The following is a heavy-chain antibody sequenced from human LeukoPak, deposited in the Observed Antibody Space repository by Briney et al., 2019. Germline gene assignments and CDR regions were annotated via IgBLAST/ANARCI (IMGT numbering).Heavy chain of an antibody. D-gene: IGHD5-18*01. CDR2: ITSSSSDI. J-gene: IGHJ5*02. V-gene: IGHV3-21*01. Sequence: PGGSLRLSCSASGFTVSSYAMNWVRQAPGKGLEWVSSITSSSSDIYYADSVKGRFSISRDNAKNSLYLQMNSLRAEDTAVYYCARGSHSYGYFEFDPWGQGTLVTVSS. CDR1: GFTVSSYA. CDR3: ARGSHSYGYFEFDP.